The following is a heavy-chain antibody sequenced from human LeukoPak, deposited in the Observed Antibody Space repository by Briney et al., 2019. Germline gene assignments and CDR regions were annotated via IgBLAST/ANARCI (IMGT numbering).Heavy chain of an antibody. J-gene: IGHJ5*02. CDR2: IYYSGST. Sequence: SETLSLTCTVSGGSISSHYWSWIRQPPGKGLEWIGYIYYSGSTNYNPSLKSRVTISVDTSKNQFSLKLSSVTAADTAVYYCARQSAAAGYSGWFDPWGQGTLVTVSS. CDR1: GGSISSHY. V-gene: IGHV4-59*11. D-gene: IGHD6-13*01. CDR3: ARQSAAAGYSGWFDP.